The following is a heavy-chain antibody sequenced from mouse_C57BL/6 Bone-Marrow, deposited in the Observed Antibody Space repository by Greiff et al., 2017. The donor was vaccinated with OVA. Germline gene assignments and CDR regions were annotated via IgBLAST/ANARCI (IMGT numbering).Heavy chain of an antibody. CDR2: IDPGTGGT. CDR3: TRRGSSF. D-gene: IGHD1-1*01. Sequence: VQLQQSGAELVRPWASVTLSCTASGYTFTDYEMHWVKQTPVHGLEWIGAIDPGTGGTASNQKFKGKAILTADKSSSTAYMELCSLTSEDSAVYYCTRRGSSFWGQGTTLTVSS. J-gene: IGHJ2*01. CDR1: GYTFTDYE. V-gene: IGHV1-15*01.